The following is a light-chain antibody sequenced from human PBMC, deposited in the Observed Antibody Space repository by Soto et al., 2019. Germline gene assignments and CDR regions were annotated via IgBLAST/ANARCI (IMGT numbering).Light chain of an antibody. J-gene: IGLJ2*01. CDR1: SNNVGISNL. CDR2: EGS. CDR3: CSYAGTTFVV. V-gene: IGLV2-23*01. Sequence: QSALTQPASVSGFPGQSITISCAGTSNNVGISNLVSWYQQHPGKAPKLMIYEGSKRPSGVSNRFSGSKSGNTASLTISGLQAEDEADYFCCSYAGTTFVVFGGGTKVTVL.